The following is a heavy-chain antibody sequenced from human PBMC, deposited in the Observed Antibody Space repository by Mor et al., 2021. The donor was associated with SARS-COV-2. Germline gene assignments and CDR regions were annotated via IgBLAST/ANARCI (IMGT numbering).Heavy chain of an antibody. D-gene: IGHD1-1*01. CDR3: ARGTGPDSRDAFDI. Sequence: LKSRVTISVDTSKNQFSLKLSSVTAADTAVYYCARGTGPDSRDAFDIWGQGTMVTVSS. V-gene: IGHV4-39*07. J-gene: IGHJ3*02.